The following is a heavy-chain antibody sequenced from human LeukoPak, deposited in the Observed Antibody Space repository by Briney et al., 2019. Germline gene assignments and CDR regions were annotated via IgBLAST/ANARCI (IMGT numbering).Heavy chain of an antibody. CDR2: IYHSAST. CDR3: ARHRDSSGWPNYFDY. J-gene: IGHJ4*02. CDR1: GGSISGYY. Sequence: SETLSLTCTVSGGSISGYYWSWIRQPPGKGLEWIGYIYHSASTNYNPSLKSRLTISIDTSKNQFSLKLSTVTAADTAVYYCARHRDSSGWPNYFDYWGQGTLVTVSS. D-gene: IGHD6-19*01. V-gene: IGHV4-59*08.